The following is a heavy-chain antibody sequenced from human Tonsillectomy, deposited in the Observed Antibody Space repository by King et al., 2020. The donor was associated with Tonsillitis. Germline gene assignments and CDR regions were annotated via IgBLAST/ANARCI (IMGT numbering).Heavy chain of an antibody. CDR2: ISWNSGSI. Sequence: VQLVESGGGLVQPGRSLRLSCAASGFTFDDYAMHWVRQAPGKGLEWVSGISWNSGSIGYADSVKGRFTISRDNAKNSLYLQMNSLRAEDTAFYYCAKDKAPCSSTSCYAGYYYYGMDVWGQGTTVTVSS. CDR3: AKDKAPCSSTSCYAGYYYYGMDV. D-gene: IGHD2-2*01. J-gene: IGHJ6*02. CDR1: GFTFDDYA. V-gene: IGHV3-9*01.